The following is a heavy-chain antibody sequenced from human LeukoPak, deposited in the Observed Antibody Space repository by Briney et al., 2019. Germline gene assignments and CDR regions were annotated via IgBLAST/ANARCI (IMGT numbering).Heavy chain of an antibody. V-gene: IGHV4-39*01. J-gene: IGHJ4*02. CDR3: ARHYYGSGRRDY. CDR2: IYYSGST. CDR1: GASISSSIYY. D-gene: IGHD3-10*01. Sequence: SETLSLTCTVSGASISSSIYYWGWIRQPPGNGLEWIGSIYYSGSTYYNPSLKSRVTISVDTSKNQFSLKLTSVTAADTALYYCARHYYGSGRRDYWGQGTLVTVSS.